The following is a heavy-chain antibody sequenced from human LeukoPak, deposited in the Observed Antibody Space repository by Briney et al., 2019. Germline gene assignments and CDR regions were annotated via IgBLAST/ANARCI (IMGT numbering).Heavy chain of an antibody. Sequence: SETLSLTCTISASSGSIGRHFWAWIRQPPGRGLEWLGYARYTGDTIGSHSLNSRLTMSVDMSKNQFSLKLSSVTAADTAVYYCARAHVVVTAMLDYWGQGTLVTVSS. D-gene: IGHD2-21*02. CDR1: ASSGSIGRHF. J-gene: IGHJ4*02. CDR3: ARAHVVVTAMLDY. CDR2: ARYTGDT. V-gene: IGHV4-59*11.